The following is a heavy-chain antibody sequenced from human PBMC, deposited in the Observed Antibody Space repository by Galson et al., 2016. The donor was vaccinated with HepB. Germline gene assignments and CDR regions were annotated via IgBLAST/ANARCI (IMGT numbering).Heavy chain of an antibody. D-gene: IGHD2/OR15-2a*01. Sequence: SLRLSCAASGFSFSSFGMHWVRQAPGKGLEWVAIIWYDGSNKYYADSVKGRFTISRDNSRNTLSLHMNSLRTEDTAVYFCAKSIVLLRRVVDSWGQGTLVTVSS. V-gene: IGHV3-30*02. CDR1: GFSFSSFG. CDR2: IWYDGSNK. CDR3: AKSIVLLRRVVDS. J-gene: IGHJ4*02.